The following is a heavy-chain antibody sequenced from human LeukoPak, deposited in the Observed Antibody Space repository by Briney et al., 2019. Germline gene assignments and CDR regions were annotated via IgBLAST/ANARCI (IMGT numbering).Heavy chain of an antibody. Sequence: GGSLRLSCAASGFTFSSYAMSWVRQAPGKGLEWVSYISSSGTTIYYADPVKGRITISRDNAKNSLYLQMNSLRADDTAVYYCARSALFDYWGQGTLVTVSS. CDR1: GFTFSSYA. V-gene: IGHV3-48*03. D-gene: IGHD4/OR15-4a*01. CDR3: ARSALFDY. CDR2: ISSSGTTI. J-gene: IGHJ4*02.